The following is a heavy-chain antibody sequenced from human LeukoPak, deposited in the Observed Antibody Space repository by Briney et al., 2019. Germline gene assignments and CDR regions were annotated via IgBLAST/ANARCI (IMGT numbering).Heavy chain of an antibody. D-gene: IGHD1-7*01. CDR1: GDSMTSSY. V-gene: IGHV4-59*08. J-gene: IGHJ5*02. Sequence: PSETLSLTCSVSGDSMTSSYWTWIRQPPGKGLESIGYIYRTGDINYNPSLNSRVTMSLDTSKNQFFLKVTSVTAADTAVYYCAKGTRELPSWGQGTLVTVSS. CDR2: IYRTGDI. CDR3: AKGTRELPS.